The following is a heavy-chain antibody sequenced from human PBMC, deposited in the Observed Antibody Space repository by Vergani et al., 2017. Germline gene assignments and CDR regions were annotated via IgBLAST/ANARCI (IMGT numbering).Heavy chain of an antibody. CDR2: ISYDGCNK. Sequence: QVQLVESGGGVVKPGRSLRLSCAASGFTFSSYAMQWVRQAPGKGLEWVAVISYDGCNKYYADSVKGRFTISRDNSKNTLSLQMNSLRAEDTAVYYCARDLGPWDIVVLGNYWGQGSLVTVSS. CDR3: ARDLGPWDIVVLGNY. V-gene: IGHV3-30-3*01. CDR1: GFTFSSYA. J-gene: IGHJ4*02. D-gene: IGHD2-2*01.